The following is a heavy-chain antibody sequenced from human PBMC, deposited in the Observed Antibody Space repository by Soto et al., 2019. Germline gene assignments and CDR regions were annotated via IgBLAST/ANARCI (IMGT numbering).Heavy chain of an antibody. Sequence: PGGSLRLSCAASGFTFNSYAMHWVRQAPGKGLEWVAVISYDGSNKYYADSVKGRFTISRDNSKNTLYLQVNSLRAEDTAVYYCARATYYFDSTGPKIGYFDYWGQGTLVTVSS. D-gene: IGHD3-22*01. CDR2: ISYDGSNK. J-gene: IGHJ4*02. CDR3: ARATYYFDSTGPKIGYFDY. V-gene: IGHV3-30-3*01. CDR1: GFTFNSYA.